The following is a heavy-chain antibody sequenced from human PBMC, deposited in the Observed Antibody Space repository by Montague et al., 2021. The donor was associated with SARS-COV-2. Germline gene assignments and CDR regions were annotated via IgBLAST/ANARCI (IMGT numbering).Heavy chain of an antibody. J-gene: IGHJ4*02. D-gene: IGHD3-9*01. CDR2: ISSSSSTI. CDR1: GFTFSSYS. V-gene: IGHV3-48*04. CDR3: ARDLRWGYYDILTGYYRPLDY. Sequence: SLRLSLSASGFTFSSYSMNWVRQAPGKGLGWVSYISSSSSTIYYADSVKGRFTISRDNAKNSLYLQMNSLRAEDTAVYYCARDLRWGYYDILTGYYRPLDYWGQGTLVTVSS.